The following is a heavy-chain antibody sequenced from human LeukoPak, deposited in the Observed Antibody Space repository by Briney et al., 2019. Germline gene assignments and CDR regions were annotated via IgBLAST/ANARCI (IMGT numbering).Heavy chain of an antibody. CDR2: ISSSGSTI. V-gene: IGHV3-48*03. J-gene: IGHJ4*02. Sequence: GGSLRLSCAASGFTFSSYEMNWVRQAPGKGLEWVSYISSSGSTIYYADSAKGRFTISRDNAKNSLYLQMNSLSPADTAVYYCAKSSNEWELNSFDYWGQGTLVPVSS. CDR1: GFTFSSYE. CDR3: AKSSNEWELNSFDY. D-gene: IGHD1-26*01.